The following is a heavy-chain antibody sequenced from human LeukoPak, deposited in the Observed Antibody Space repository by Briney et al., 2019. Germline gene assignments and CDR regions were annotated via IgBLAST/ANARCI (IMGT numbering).Heavy chain of an antibody. V-gene: IGHV4-34*01. CDR1: GGSFSGYY. CDR2: INHSGST. CDR3: ARGRLYRRGSTRHQNWFDP. D-gene: IGHD2-2*01. Sequence: SETLSLTCAVYGGSFSGYYWSWIRQPPGKGLEWIGEINHSGSTNYNPSLKSRVTISVDTSKNQFSLKLSSVTAADTAVYYCARGRLYRRGSTRHQNWFDPWGQGTLVTVSS. J-gene: IGHJ5*02.